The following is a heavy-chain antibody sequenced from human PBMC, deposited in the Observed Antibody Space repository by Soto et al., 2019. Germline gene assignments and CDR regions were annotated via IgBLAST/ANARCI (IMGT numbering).Heavy chain of an antibody. CDR2: IIPIFGTA. J-gene: IGHJ5*02. CDR3: ARLGGVYSSGHTTP. Sequence: QVQLVQSGAEVKKPGSSVKVSCKASGGTFSSYAISWVRQAPGQGLEWMGGIIPIFGTANYAQKFQGRVTITADESTSTAHMEVSSLSSEDTAVDYCARLGGVYSSGHTTPWGQGTLVTVSS. CDR1: GGTFSSYA. V-gene: IGHV1-69*01. D-gene: IGHD6-19*01.